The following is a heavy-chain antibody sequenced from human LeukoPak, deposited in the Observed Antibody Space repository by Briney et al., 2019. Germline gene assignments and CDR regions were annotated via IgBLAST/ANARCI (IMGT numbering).Heavy chain of an antibody. Sequence: ASVKVSCKASGYTFTSFGISWVRQAPGQGLEWMGWISAYNGNTNYAQKLQGRVTMTTDTSTSTAYMELRSLRSDDTAVYYCARDLSAYGSGNDAFDIWGQGTMVTVSS. J-gene: IGHJ3*02. CDR2: ISAYNGNT. CDR1: GYTFTSFG. D-gene: IGHD3-10*01. CDR3: ARDLSAYGSGNDAFDI. V-gene: IGHV1-18*01.